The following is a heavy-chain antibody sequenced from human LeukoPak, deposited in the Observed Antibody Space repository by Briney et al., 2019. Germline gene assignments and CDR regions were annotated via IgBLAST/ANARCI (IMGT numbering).Heavy chain of an antibody. CDR1: GFTFSSYG. D-gene: IGHD3-22*01. Sequence: PGGSLRLSCAASGFTFSSYGMHWVRQAPGKGLEWVAVISYDGSNKYYADSVKGRFTISRDNSKSTLYLQMNSLRAEDTAVYYCARGKRGLVVTLDAFDIWGQGTMVTVSS. J-gene: IGHJ3*02. V-gene: IGHV3-30*03. CDR2: ISYDGSNK. CDR3: ARGKRGLVVTLDAFDI.